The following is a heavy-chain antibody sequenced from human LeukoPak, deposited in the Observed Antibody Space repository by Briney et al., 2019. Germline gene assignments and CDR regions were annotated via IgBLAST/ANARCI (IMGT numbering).Heavy chain of an antibody. J-gene: IGHJ5*02. Sequence: PGGSLRLSCAASGFTFSSYGMHWVRQAPGKGLEWVAIIWYDGSNEYYADSVRGRFAISRDNSKNTLYLQMNSLRAEDTALYYCARGIAAAGNPNWFDPWGQGTLVTVSS. CDR1: GFTFSSYG. CDR3: ARGIAAAGNPNWFDP. D-gene: IGHD6-13*01. V-gene: IGHV3-33*01. CDR2: IWYDGSNE.